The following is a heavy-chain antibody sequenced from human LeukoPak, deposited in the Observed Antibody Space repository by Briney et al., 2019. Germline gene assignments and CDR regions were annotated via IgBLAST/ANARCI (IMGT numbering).Heavy chain of an antibody. CDR1: GFTFSSYG. J-gene: IGHJ4*02. D-gene: IGHD6-6*01. CDR3: ARDEDSSSSGPSVDY. V-gene: IGHV3-33*01. Sequence: GGSLRLSCAASGFTFSSYGMHWIRQAPGKGLEWVAVIWYDGSNKYYADSVKGRFTISRDNSKNTLYLQMNSLRAEDTAVYYCARDEDSSSSGPSVDYWGQGTLVTVSS. CDR2: IWYDGSNK.